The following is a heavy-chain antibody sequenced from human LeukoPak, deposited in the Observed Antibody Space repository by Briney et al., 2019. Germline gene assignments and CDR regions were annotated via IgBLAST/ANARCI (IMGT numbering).Heavy chain of an antibody. Sequence: PGGSQRLSCAASGFTFSSYAMHWVRQAPGKGLEWVAVISYDGSNKYYADSVKGRFTISRDNSKNTLYLQMNSLRAEDTAVYYCARLFMSSSCFDYWGQGTLVTVSS. CDR3: ARLFMSSSCFDY. J-gene: IGHJ4*02. CDR1: GFTFSSYA. CDR2: ISYDGSNK. V-gene: IGHV3-30-3*01. D-gene: IGHD6-13*01.